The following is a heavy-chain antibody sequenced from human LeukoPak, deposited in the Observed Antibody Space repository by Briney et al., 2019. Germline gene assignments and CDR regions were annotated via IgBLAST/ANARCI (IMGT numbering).Heavy chain of an antibody. Sequence: PSETLSLTCSVSRSPMSGYYWSWIRQPPGKGLEWIGYTFGTEITDYNPSLKSRLVISVDTSKNQVSLTLNSVTAADTAFYYCARGSVTPDAGYWGPGILVTVSS. V-gene: IGHV4-59*01. CDR2: TFGTEIT. D-gene: IGHD4-17*01. J-gene: IGHJ4*02. CDR1: RSPMSGYY. CDR3: ARGSVTPDAGY.